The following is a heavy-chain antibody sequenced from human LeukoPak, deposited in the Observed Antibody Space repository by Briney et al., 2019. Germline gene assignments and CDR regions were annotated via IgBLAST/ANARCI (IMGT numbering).Heavy chain of an antibody. CDR2: ITTSSSYI. J-gene: IGHJ3*02. Sequence: GGSLRLSCAASGFSFSSYSMNWVRQAPGKGLEWVSSITTSSSYIYYADSVKGRFTISRDNSKNTLYLQMNSLRAEDTAVYYCAKDQRNYYDSSGYPNDAFDIWGQGTMVTVSS. CDR3: AKDQRNYYDSSGYPNDAFDI. D-gene: IGHD3-22*01. V-gene: IGHV3-21*01. CDR1: GFSFSSYS.